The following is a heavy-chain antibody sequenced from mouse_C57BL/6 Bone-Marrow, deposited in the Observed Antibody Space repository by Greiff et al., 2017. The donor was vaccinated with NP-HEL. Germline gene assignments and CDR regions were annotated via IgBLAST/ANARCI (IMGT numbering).Heavy chain of an antibody. J-gene: IGHJ4*01. CDR1: GFSLTSYG. Sequence: QVQLKQSGPGLVQPSQSLSITCTVSGFSLTSYGVHWVRQSPGKGLEWLGVIWSGGSTDYNAAFISRLSISKDNSKSQVFFKMNSLQADDTAIYYCARNGLSTTVVATRYYAMDYWGQGTSDTVSS. V-gene: IGHV2-2*01. D-gene: IGHD1-1*01. CDR2: IWSGGST. CDR3: ARNGLSTTVVATRYYAMDY.